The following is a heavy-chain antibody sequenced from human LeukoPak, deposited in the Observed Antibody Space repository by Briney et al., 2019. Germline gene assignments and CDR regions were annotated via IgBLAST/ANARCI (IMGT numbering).Heavy chain of an antibody. CDR1: GGTFTSYA. D-gene: IGHD6-19*01. CDR2: IIPIFGTP. V-gene: IGHV1-69*13. Sequence: SVKLSCKASGGTFTSYAISWVRQAPGHGLEWMGGIIPIFGTPNYAQKFQGRVTITEAESTSTAYMELSSLRSEDTAVYYCASAVAGIAVACTGLEAFDIWGQGTMVTVSS. CDR3: ASAVAGIAVACTGLEAFDI. J-gene: IGHJ3*02.